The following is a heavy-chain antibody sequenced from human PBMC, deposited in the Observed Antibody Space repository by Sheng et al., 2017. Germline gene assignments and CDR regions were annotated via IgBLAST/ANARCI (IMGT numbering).Heavy chain of an antibody. D-gene: IGHD6-19*01. V-gene: IGHV3-7*01. CDR2: IKRDGSEK. J-gene: IGHJ4*02. CDR3: ARDRDTSSWD. CDR1: GFTFSNYW. Sequence: EVQLVESGGGLVQPGGSLRLSCAASGFTFSNYWMTWVRQAPGKGLEWVANIKRDGSEKYYVDSVKGRFTISRDNAKNSVYLQMNSLRAEDTAVYYCARDRDTSSWDWGQGTLVTVSS.